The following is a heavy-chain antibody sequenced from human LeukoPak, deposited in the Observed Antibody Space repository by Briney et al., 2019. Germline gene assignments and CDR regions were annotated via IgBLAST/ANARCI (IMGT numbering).Heavy chain of an antibody. CDR2: IWYDGSNK. V-gene: IGHV3-33*01. J-gene: IGHJ4*02. D-gene: IGHD3-22*01. Sequence: GGSLRLSCAASGFTFSSYGMHWVRQAPGKGLEWVAVIWYDGSNKYYADSVKGRFTISRNNSKNTLYLQMNSLRAEDTAVYYCARDPLNYDSSGYIRYSFDYWGQGTLVTVSS. CDR1: GFTFSSYG. CDR3: ARDPLNYDSSGYIRYSFDY.